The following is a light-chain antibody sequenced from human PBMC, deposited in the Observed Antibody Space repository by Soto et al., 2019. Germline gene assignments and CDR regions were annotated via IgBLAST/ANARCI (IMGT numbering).Light chain of an antibody. CDR2: DTS. CDR3: QEYIQWPPGM. Sequence: DIVVTQSPATLSASPGERVTLSCRASHFVSSRLAWYQRRPGQVPRLLIYDTSTRAPGISARFSGSGSGTEFTLTISSRQSEDVAVYYCQEYIQWPPGMFGPGTTVDIK. J-gene: IGKJ1*01. V-gene: IGKV3-15*01. CDR1: HFVSSR.